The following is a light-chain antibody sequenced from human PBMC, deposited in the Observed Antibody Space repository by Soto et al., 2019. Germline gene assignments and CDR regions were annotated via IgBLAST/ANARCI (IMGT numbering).Light chain of an antibody. V-gene: IGKV3-20*01. CDR3: HQRQSWPRT. CDR1: QSVSNNY. Sequence: EIVLTQSTGTLYLSPGARATLSCRASQSVSNNYLAWYQQKPGQAPRLLIYGASNRATGIPDRFSGSGSGTDFTLAISDVQPEDFAVYYCHQRQSWPRTFGQGTKVDIK. CDR2: GAS. J-gene: IGKJ1*01.